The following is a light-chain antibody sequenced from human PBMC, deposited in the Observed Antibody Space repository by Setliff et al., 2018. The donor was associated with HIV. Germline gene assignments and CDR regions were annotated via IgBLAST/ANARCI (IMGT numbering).Light chain of an antibody. J-gene: IGLJ1*01. CDR3: SSYTSRTPLYV. CDR1: NSDIGAYNY. CDR2: DVG. Sequence: QSVLTQPASVSGSPGQSITISCTGTNSDIGAYNYVSWYQQHPGKAPKLMISDVGNRPSGISNRFSGSKSGNTASLTISGLQAEDEADYYCSSYTSRTPLYVFGTGTKV. V-gene: IGLV2-14*03.